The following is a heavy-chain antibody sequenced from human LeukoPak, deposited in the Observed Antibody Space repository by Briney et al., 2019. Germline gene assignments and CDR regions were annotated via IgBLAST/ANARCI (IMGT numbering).Heavy chain of an antibody. CDR2: IYTSGST. CDR1: GGSISSYY. V-gene: IGHV4-4*07. CDR3: ARGGLEYSSSWPNAPEFDY. D-gene: IGHD6-13*01. Sequence: SETLSLTCTVSGGSISSYYWSWIRQPAGKGLEWIGRIYTSGSTNYNPSLKSRVTMSVDTSKNQFSLKLSSVTAADTAVYYCARGGLEYSSSWPNAPEFDYWGQGTLVTVSS. J-gene: IGHJ4*02.